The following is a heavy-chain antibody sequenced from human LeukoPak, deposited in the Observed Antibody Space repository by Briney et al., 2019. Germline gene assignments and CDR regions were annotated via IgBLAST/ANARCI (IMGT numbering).Heavy chain of an antibody. Sequence: GASVKVSCKASGYTFTSYAMHWVRQAPGQRLEWTGWINAGNGNTKYSQKFQGRVTITRDTSASTAYMELSSPRSEDTAVYYCARDWGYCSGGSCYAMEFWGQGTLVTVSS. CDR2: INAGNGNT. J-gene: IGHJ4*02. CDR1: GYTFTSYA. D-gene: IGHD2-15*01. CDR3: ARDWGYCSGGSCYAMEF. V-gene: IGHV1-3*01.